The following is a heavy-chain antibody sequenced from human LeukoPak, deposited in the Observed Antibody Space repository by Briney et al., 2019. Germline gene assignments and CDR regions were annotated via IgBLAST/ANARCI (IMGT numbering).Heavy chain of an antibody. CDR2: VNTDGNTT. J-gene: IGHJ3*02. CDR1: GFTFSSYW. V-gene: IGHV3-74*03. D-gene: IGHD3-16*01. Sequence: PGGSLRLSCAASGFTFSSYWMHWVRQAPGKGLVWVSRVNTDGNTTTYADSVKGRFTISRDNAKNTLYLQMNSLRAEDTAVYYCAKDRGGIGNDAFDIWGQGTMVTVSS. CDR3: AKDRGGIGNDAFDI.